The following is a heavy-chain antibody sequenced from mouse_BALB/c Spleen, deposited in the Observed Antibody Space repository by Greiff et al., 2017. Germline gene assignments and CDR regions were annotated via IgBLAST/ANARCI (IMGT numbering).Heavy chain of an antibody. V-gene: IGHV1-7*01. Sequence: VQLQESGAELAKPGASVKMSCKASGYTFTSYWMHWVKQRPGQGLEWIGYINPSTGYTEYNQKFKDKATLTADKSSSTAYMQLSSLTSEDSAVYYCARSYDGYYLAYWGQGTLVTVSA. D-gene: IGHD2-3*01. CDR1: GYTFTSYW. CDR2: INPSTGYT. J-gene: IGHJ3*01. CDR3: ARSYDGYYLAY.